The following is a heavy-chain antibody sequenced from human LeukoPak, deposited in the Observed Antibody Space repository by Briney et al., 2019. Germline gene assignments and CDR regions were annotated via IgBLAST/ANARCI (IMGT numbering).Heavy chain of an antibody. V-gene: IGHV3-21*01. CDR3: ARGGSSGYYENFDY. Sequence: PGGSLRLSCAASGFTLTSHGMDWVRQAPGKGLEWVSSISSGGTYIYYSDSLRGRFSISRDTAKNSVYLQMNSLRVEDTGVYYCARGGSSGYYENFDYWGQGTLVIVSS. CDR2: ISSGGTYI. CDR1: GFTLTSHG. D-gene: IGHD3-22*01. J-gene: IGHJ4*02.